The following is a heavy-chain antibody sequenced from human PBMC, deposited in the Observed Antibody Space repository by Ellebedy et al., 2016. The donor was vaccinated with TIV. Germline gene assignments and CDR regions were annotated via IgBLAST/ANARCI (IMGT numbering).Heavy chain of an antibody. Sequence: GGSLRLXCAASGFTFSSYAMSWVRQAPGKGLEWVSAISGSGGSTYYADSVKGRFTISRDNSKNTLYLQMNSLRAEDTAVYYCASPACGGDCYYYFDYWGQGTLVTVSS. CDR1: GFTFSSYA. J-gene: IGHJ4*02. CDR2: ISGSGGST. CDR3: ASPACGGDCYYYFDY. V-gene: IGHV3-23*01. D-gene: IGHD2-21*01.